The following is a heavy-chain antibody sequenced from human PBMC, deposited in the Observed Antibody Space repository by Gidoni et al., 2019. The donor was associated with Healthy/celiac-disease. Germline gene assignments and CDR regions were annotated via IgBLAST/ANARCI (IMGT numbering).Heavy chain of an antibody. Sequence: QVQLQESGPGLVKPSETLSLTCTVSGGSISSYYWSWIRQPPGKGLEWIGYIYYSGSTNYNPSLKSRVTISVDTSKNQFSLKLSSVTAADTAVYYCARGRISPTDYWGQGTLVTVSS. CDR3: ARGRISPTDY. CDR2: IYYSGST. V-gene: IGHV4-59*01. J-gene: IGHJ4*02. CDR1: GGSISSYY.